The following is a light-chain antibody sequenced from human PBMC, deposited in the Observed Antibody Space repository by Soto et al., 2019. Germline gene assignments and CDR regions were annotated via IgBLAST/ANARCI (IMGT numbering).Light chain of an antibody. CDR1: SSNIGAGYD. CDR3: QSYDSSLSGRVV. CDR2: GNS. Sequence: QSVLTQPPSVSGAPGQRVTISCTGSSSNIGAGYDVHWYQQLPGTAPKLLIYGNSNRPSGVPDRFSGSKSGTSASPAITGLQAEDEADYHCQSYDSSLSGRVVFGGGNKITVL. J-gene: IGLJ2*01. V-gene: IGLV1-40*01.